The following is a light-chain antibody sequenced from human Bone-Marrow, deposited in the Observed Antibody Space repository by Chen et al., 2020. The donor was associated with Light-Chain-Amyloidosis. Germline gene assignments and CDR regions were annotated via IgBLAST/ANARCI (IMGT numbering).Light chain of an antibody. CDR1: SSDVGGDNH. V-gene: IGLV2-14*01. CDR3: SSYTITNTLV. Sequence: QSALTQPASVSGSPGQSITISCTGTSSDVGGDNHVSWYQQHPDKAPKLMIYEVTNPPSCVPDRFSGSKSDNTASLTISGLQTEDEADYFCSSYTITNTLVFGSGTRVTVL. CDR2: EVT. J-gene: IGLJ1*01.